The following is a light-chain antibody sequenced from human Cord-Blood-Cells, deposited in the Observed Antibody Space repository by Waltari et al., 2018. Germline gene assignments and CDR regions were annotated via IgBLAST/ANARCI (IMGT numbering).Light chain of an antibody. CDR2: RNN. CDR1: SSNIGSNY. J-gene: IGLJ2*01. Sequence: QSVLTQPPSASGTPAHRVTISCSGSSSNIGSNYVYWYQHLPGTAPKLLIYRNNQRPSGVPDRFSGSKSGTSASLAISGLRSEDEADYYCAAWDDSLSAFFGGGTKLTVL. CDR3: AAWDDSLSAF. V-gene: IGLV1-47*01.